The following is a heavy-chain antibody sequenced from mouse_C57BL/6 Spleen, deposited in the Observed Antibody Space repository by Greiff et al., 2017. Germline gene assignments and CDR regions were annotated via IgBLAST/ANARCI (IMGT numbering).Heavy chain of an antibody. J-gene: IGHJ1*03. CDR3: ARDGYPHWYFDV. D-gene: IGHD2-3*01. V-gene: IGHV1-53*01. Sequence: QVQLQQPGTELVKPGASVKLSCKASGYTFTSYWMPWVQQRPGQGLEWIGNINPSNGGTNYNEKFKSKATLTVDKSSSTAYMQLSSLTSEDSAFYYCARDGYPHWYFDVWGTGTTVTVSS. CDR1: GYTFTSYW. CDR2: INPSNGGT.